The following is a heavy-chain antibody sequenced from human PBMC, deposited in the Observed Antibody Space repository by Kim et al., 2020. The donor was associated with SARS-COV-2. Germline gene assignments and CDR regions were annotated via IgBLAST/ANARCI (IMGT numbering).Heavy chain of an antibody. J-gene: IGHJ6*02. V-gene: IGHV4-34*01. CDR2: INHSGST. CDR3: ARGRGTTMVRGLYGMDV. Sequence: SETLSLTCPVYRESFSGVFWSWIRQPPGKGLEWIGEINHSGSTNYNPYLKSRVTISLDTSKNQVYLKLNSVTAADTAIYYCARGRGTTMVRGLYGMDVWGQGTTVTVSS. D-gene: IGHD3-10*01. CDR1: RESFSGVF.